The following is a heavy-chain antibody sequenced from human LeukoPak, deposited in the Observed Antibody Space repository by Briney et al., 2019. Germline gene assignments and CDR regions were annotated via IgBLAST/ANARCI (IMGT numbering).Heavy chain of an antibody. V-gene: IGHV3-48*04. CDR2: ISSSGDTI. D-gene: IGHD3-3*01. Sequence: PGGSLRLSCAASGFTFSSYGMHWVRQAPGKGLEWVSYISSSGDTIYYAGSVKGRFTISRDNAKSSLYLQMNSLRAEDTAVYYCARDRFLEWLLPIDYWGQGTLVTVSS. J-gene: IGHJ4*02. CDR3: ARDRFLEWLLPIDY. CDR1: GFTFSSYG.